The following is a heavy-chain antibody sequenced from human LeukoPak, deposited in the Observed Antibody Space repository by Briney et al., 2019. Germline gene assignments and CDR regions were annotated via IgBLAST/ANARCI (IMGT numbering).Heavy chain of an antibody. V-gene: IGHV3-64*01. D-gene: IGHD6-13*01. CDR1: GFTFSSYA. J-gene: IGHJ6*03. CDR3: ARDRGDSSSWYRDYYYYYMDV. CDR2: ISSNGSST. Sequence: GGSLRLSCAASGFTFSSYAMHWVRHAPGKGLEYVSAISSNGSSTYYANSVKGRFTISRDNSKNTLYLQMGSLRAEDMAVYYCARDRGDSSSWYRDYYYYYMDVWGKGTTVTVSS.